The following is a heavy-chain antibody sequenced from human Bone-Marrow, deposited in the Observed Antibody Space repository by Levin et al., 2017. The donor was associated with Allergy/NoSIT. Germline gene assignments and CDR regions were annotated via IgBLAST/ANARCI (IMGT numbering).Heavy chain of an antibody. CDR1: GYTFGTYD. D-gene: IGHD1-26*01. CDR3: ARATSLTLGYYFDN. J-gene: IGHJ4*02. V-gene: IGHV1-8*01. CDR2: MNPKSGNT. Sequence: GESLKISCKASGYTFGTYDINWVRQATGQGLEWIGWMNPKSGNTGYAQKFQGRVTMTRNTSISAAYLDLSSLRSEDTAVYYCARATSLTLGYYFDNWGQGSLVTVSS.